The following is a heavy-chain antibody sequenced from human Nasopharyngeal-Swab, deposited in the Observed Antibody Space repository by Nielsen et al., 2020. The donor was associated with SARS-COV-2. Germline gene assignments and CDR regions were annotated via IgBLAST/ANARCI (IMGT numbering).Heavy chain of an antibody. V-gene: IGHV4-34*01. CDR3: ARWPEGGYDSAFDI. CDR1: GGSFGGYY. CDR2: INHSGST. Sequence: SETLSLTCAVYGGSFGGYYWSWIRQPPGKGLEWIGEINHSGSTNYNPSLKSRVTISVDTSKNQFSLKLSSVTAADTAVYYCARWPEGGYDSAFDIWGQGTMVTVSS. D-gene: IGHD5-12*01. J-gene: IGHJ3*02.